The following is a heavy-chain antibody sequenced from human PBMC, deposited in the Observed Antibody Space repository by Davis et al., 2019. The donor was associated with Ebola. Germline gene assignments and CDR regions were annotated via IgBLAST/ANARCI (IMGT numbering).Heavy chain of an antibody. V-gene: IGHV3-30*04. CDR1: GFPFSNYA. CDR3: GRAVPGKEDLDY. J-gene: IGHJ4*02. D-gene: IGHD6-19*01. CDR2: TSHDGSTT. Sequence: GESLKISCAASGFPFSNYAMHWVRQAPDKGLEWVAVTSHDGSTTYYEDSVKGRFTISRGNFKNTLYLQLNRLRSEDTAVYFCGRAVPGKEDLDYWGQGTLVTVSS.